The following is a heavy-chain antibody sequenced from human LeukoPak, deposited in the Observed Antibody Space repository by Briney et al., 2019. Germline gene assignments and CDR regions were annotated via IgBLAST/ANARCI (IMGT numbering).Heavy chain of an antibody. V-gene: IGHV3-30*18. CDR1: GFTFSSYG. CDR3: AKSAPEYYDFWSGADY. CDR2: ISYDGSNK. D-gene: IGHD3-3*01. Sequence: PGGSLRLSCAASGFTFSSYGMNWVRQPPGKGLEWVAVISYDGSNKYYADSVKGRFTISRDKSKNTLYLQMNSLRAEDTAVYYCAKSAPEYYDFWSGADYWGQGTLVTVSS. J-gene: IGHJ4*02.